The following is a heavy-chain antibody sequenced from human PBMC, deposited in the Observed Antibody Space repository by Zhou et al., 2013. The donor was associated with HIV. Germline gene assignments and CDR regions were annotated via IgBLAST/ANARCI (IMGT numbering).Heavy chain of an antibody. CDR3: AREKLPDVMSEHFYYGVDV. Sequence: QVQLVQSGAEVKKPGSSVKVSCKASGGTFRSHGISCVRQAPGQGLEWMGGIIPIFGTSDYARKFQGRVTITTDESTSTAYMELRSLKSEDTAIYYCAREKLPDVMSEHFYYGVDVWGQGTTVTVSA. V-gene: IGHV1-69*05. CDR2: IIPIFGTS. CDR1: GGTFRSHG. D-gene: IGHD3-3*02. J-gene: IGHJ6*01.